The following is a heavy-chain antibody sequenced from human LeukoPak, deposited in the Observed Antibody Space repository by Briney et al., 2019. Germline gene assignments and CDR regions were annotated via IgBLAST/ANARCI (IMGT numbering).Heavy chain of an antibody. CDR2: VSGSGGST. V-gene: IGHV3-23*01. CDR1: GFTFSSYG. D-gene: IGHD3-22*01. J-gene: IGHJ4*02. CDR3: ARDLWKYYYDSSGYGNFDY. Sequence: GGTLRLSCAASGFTFSSYGMSWVRQAPGKGLEWVSAVSGSGGSTYYADSVKGRFTISRDNSKNTLYLQMNSLRAEDTAVYYCARDLWKYYYDSSGYGNFDYWGQGTLVTVSS.